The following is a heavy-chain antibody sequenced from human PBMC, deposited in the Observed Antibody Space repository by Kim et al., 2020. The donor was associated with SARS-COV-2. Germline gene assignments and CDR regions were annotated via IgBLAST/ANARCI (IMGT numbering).Heavy chain of an antibody. D-gene: IGHD6-6*01. J-gene: IGHJ4*02. Sequence: GGSLRLSCTASGFTFGDYAMSWFRQAPGKGLEWVGFIRSKAYGGTTEYAASVKGRFTISRDDSKSIAYLQMNSLKTEDTAVYYCTRGGIAARPSDYFDYWGQGTLVTVSS. CDR3: TRGGIAARPSDYFDY. V-gene: IGHV3-49*03. CDR1: GFTFGDYA. CDR2: IRSKAYGGTT.